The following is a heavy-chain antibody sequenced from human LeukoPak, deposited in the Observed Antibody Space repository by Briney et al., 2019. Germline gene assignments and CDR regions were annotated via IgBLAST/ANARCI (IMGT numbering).Heavy chain of an antibody. CDR3: VRVGYCSGGSCPPGD. J-gene: IGHJ4*02. Sequence: VASVKASRKASGYTFTSYGISWVRQAPGQGLEWMGWISAYNGNTNYAQKLQGRVTMTTDTSTSTAYMELRSLRSDDTAVYYCVRVGYCSGGSCPPGDWGQGTLVTVSS. V-gene: IGHV1-18*01. CDR2: ISAYNGNT. D-gene: IGHD2-15*01. CDR1: GYTFTSYG.